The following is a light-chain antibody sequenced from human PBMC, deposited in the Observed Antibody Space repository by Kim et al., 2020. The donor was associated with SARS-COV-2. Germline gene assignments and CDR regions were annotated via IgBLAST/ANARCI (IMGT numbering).Light chain of an antibody. CDR3: SSYTTHTTRV. CDR1: SSDVGGYNY. J-gene: IGLJ3*02. V-gene: IGLV2-14*04. Sequence: GQSLTISCTGSSSDVGGYNYVSWYQQSGKAPKLMIYDVDKRPSGVSNRFSGSKSGNTASLTISGLQAEDEADYYCSSYTTHTTRVFGGGTRLTVL. CDR2: DVD.